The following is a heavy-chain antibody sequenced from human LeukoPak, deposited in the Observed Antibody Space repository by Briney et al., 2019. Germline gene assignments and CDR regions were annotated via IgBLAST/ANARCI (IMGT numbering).Heavy chain of an antibody. D-gene: IGHD2-2*01. V-gene: IGHV3-23*01. CDR3: AREPHQLLRGYYYYYGMDV. Sequence: GGSLRLSCAASGFTFSSYAMTWVRQAPGKGLEWVSSITNGGGSTYYADSVKGRFTISRDNSKNTLYLEMNSLRAEDTAVYYCAREPHQLLRGYYYYYGMDVWGQGTTVTVSS. CDR1: GFTFSSYA. J-gene: IGHJ6*02. CDR2: ITNGGGST.